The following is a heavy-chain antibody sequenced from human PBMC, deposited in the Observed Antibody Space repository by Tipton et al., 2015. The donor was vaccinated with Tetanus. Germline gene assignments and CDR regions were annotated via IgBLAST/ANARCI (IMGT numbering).Heavy chain of an antibody. CDR2: IYQTGTT. Sequence: TLSLTCTVSGGSITNGGYYWSWIRQHPGKDLEWIGYIYQTGTTYYNPSLKGRVTISMDRSNTQFSLRLDSLTAADTAVYYCARAAGFLGLTHDFWGRGTLVSVSS. V-gene: IGHV4-30-4*08. CDR3: ARAAGFLGLTHDF. D-gene: IGHD2/OR15-2a*01. J-gene: IGHJ4*02. CDR1: GGSITNGGYY.